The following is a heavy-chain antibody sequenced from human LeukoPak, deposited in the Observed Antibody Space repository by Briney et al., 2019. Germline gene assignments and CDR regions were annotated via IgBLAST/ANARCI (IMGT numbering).Heavy chain of an antibody. CDR3: ARENGDGSGSYYGSLYYFDY. V-gene: IGHV3-20*04. Sequence: PGGSLRLSCAASGFTFDDYGMSWVRQAPGKGLEWVSGINWNGGSTGYADSVKGRFTISRDNAKNSLYLQMNSLRAEDTAVYYCARENGDGSGSYYGSLYYFDYWGQGTLVTVSS. J-gene: IGHJ4*02. CDR2: INWNGGST. CDR1: GFTFDDYG. D-gene: IGHD3-10*01.